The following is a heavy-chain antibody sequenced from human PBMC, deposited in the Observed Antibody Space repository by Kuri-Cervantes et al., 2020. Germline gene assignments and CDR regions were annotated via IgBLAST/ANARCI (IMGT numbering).Heavy chain of an antibody. CDR3: AKDESGINYDFWSGYGRLYYYYGMDV. CDR1: GFTFSSYA. V-gene: IGHV3-30-3*01. CDR2: ISYDGSNK. Sequence: GGSLRLSCAASGFTFSSYAMHWVRQAPGKGLEWVAVISYDGSNKYYADSVKDRFTISRDNSKNTLYLQMNSLRAEDTAVYYCAKDESGINYDFWSGYGRLYYYYGMDVWGQGTTVTVSS. J-gene: IGHJ6*02. D-gene: IGHD3-3*01.